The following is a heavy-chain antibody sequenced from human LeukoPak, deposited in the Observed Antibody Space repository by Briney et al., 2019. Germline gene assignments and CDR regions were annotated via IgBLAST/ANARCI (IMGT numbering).Heavy chain of an antibody. CDR1: GYTFTGYY. J-gene: IGHJ5*02. D-gene: IGHD7-27*01. V-gene: IGHV1-2*02. CDR3: ARVQTGNLGNWFDP. CDR2: INPNSGGT. Sequence: ASVQVSCKASGYTFTGYYMLWVRQAPGQGLEWMGWINPNSGGTNYAQKFQGRVTMTRDTSVSTAYMELSRLRSDATAVYYCARVQTGNLGNWFDPWGQGTLVTVSS.